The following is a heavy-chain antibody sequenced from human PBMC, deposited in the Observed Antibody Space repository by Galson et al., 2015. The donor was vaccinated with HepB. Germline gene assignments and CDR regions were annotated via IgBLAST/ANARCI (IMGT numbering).Heavy chain of an antibody. J-gene: IGHJ4*02. D-gene: IGHD2-21*02. Sequence: SVKVSCKASGYTFTSYGISWVRQAPGQGLEWMGWISAYNGNTNYAQKLQGRVTMTTDTSTSTAYMELRSLRSDDTAVYYCARDSEPRAYCGGDCYWGFDYWGQGTLVTVSS. CDR1: GYTFTSYG. CDR3: ARDSEPRAYCGGDCYWGFDY. V-gene: IGHV1-18*01. CDR2: ISAYNGNT.